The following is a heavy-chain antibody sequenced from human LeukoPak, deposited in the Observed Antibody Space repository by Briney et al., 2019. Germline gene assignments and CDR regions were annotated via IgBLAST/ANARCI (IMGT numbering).Heavy chain of an antibody. J-gene: IGHJ4*02. D-gene: IGHD2-8*02. V-gene: IGHV3-23*01. CDR3: ARGMVVYASLYYFDY. Sequence: GGSLRLSCAASGFTFSSYAMSWVRQAPGKGLEWVSAISGSGGSTYYADSVKGRFTISRDNAKNSLYLQMNSLRAEDTAVYYCARGMVVYASLYYFDYWGQGTLVTVSS. CDR1: GFTFSSYA. CDR2: ISGSGGST.